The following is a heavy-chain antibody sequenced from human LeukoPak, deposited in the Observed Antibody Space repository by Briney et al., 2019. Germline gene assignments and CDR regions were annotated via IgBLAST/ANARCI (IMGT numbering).Heavy chain of an antibody. CDR3: ASGAWARRLHS. CDR2: VFDGKTT. CDR1: GESLNYYY. J-gene: IGHJ4*02. D-gene: IGHD1-1*01. Sequence: ASDTLSLTCAVYGESLNYYYWSWIRQSPGKGLEWIGEVFDGKTTNYNPSLKSRVTISAVTSSNQFSLNLKSVAAAGIAVYYCASGAWARRLHSWAQGTLVIVSS. V-gene: IGHV4-34*12.